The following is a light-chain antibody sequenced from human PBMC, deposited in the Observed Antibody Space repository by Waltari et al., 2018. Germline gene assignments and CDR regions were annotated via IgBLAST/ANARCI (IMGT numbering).Light chain of an antibody. V-gene: IGKV1-5*03. Sequence: DIEMTQSPSTLSASIGDRVPITSRASQSISSWLAWYQQKPGKAPKLLIFRSSSLESGVPSRFSGSGSGTEFTLTISSLQPDDFAIYYCHQYNSYSPFTFGQGTRLDI. J-gene: IGKJ2*01. CDR3: HQYNSYSPFT. CDR2: RSS. CDR1: QSISSW.